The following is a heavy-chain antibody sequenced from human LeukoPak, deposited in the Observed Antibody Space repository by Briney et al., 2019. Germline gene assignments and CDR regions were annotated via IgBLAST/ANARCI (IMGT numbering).Heavy chain of an antibody. D-gene: IGHD6-13*01. CDR1: GGSISSGSYY. CDR2: IYTSGST. CDR3: ARGIASPGPLDY. J-gene: IGHJ4*02. Sequence: SQTLSLTCTVSGGSISSGSYYWSWIRQPAGKGLEWIGRIYTSGSTNYNPSLKRRVTISLDTSKTQFSLKLSSVTAADTAVYYCARGIASPGPLDYWGQGTLVTVSS. V-gene: IGHV4-61*02.